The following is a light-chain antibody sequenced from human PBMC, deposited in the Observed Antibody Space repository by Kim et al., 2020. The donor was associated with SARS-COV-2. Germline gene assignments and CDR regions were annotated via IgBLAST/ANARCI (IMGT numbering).Light chain of an antibody. CDR1: NIGSKS. CDR3: QVWDSSSDQGV. J-gene: IGLJ3*02. V-gene: IGLV3-21*04. CDR2: YDS. Sequence: APGKTARMTWGGNNIGSKSVHWYQQKPGQAPVLVIYYDSDRPSGIPERFSGSNSGNTATLTISRVEAGDEADYYCQVWDSSSDQGVFGRGTQLTVL.